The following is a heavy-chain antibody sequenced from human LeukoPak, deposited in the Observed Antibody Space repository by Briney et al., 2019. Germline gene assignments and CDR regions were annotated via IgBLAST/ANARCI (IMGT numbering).Heavy chain of an antibody. CDR3: ARGQDYGGNSDYWYFDL. CDR2: IDHSGST. Sequence: PSETLSLTCAVYGGSFSGYSWSWIRQPPGKGLEWIGEIDHSGSTNYNPSLKSRVSISADTSKNQFSPKVNSVTAADTAVYYCARGQDYGGNSDYWYFDLWGRGTLVTVSS. V-gene: IGHV4-34*01. J-gene: IGHJ2*01. D-gene: IGHD4-23*01. CDR1: GGSFSGYS.